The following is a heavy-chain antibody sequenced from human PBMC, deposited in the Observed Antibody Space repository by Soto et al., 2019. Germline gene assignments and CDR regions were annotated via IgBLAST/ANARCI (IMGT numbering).Heavy chain of an antibody. V-gene: IGHV3-66*01. CDR1: GFTVNSNY. CDR2: IYSGGST. Sequence: EVQLVESGGGLVQPGGSLRLSCAASGFTVNSNYMSWVRQTPGKGLEWVSIIYSGGSTYYADSVRGRFTISRDTSKNTLYLQMNSLRAEDTAVYYCARTRGQFDSWGQGTLVTVSS. J-gene: IGHJ4*02. D-gene: IGHD3-10*01. CDR3: ARTRGQFDS.